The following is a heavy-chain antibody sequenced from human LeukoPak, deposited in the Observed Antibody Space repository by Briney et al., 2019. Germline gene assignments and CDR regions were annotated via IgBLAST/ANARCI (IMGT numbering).Heavy chain of an antibody. CDR3: ARHWNWAFDY. J-gene: IGHJ4*02. CDR1: GFSFGTYW. D-gene: IGHD1-1*01. V-gene: IGHV3-7*01. Sequence: GGSLRLSCAASGFSFGTYWMTWGRQAPGKGLEWVANINPDGRDKYYVDSVMGRFTISRGNAKNSLYLQMNSLSVEDTAVYYCARHWNWAFDYWGQGTLVTVSS. CDR2: INPDGRDK.